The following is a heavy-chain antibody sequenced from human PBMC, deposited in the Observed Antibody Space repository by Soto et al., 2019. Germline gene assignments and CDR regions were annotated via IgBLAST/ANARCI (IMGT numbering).Heavy chain of an antibody. CDR2: ISNSGADT. Sequence: EVQLLESGGGLEQPGGSLRLACVASGVTFSTFGMSWVRQAPGKGLQWVSAISNSGADTYYADSVKGRFTISRDNSKNTRYLKMKSLRAEDAAVYYCAKDRTSGWRYEAFDIWDQGTLVTVSS. CDR1: GVTFSTFG. V-gene: IGHV3-23*01. CDR3: AKDRTSGWRYEAFDI. D-gene: IGHD6-19*01. J-gene: IGHJ3*02.